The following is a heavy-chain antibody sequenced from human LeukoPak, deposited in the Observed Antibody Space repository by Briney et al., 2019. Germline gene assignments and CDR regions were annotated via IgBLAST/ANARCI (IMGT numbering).Heavy chain of an antibody. Sequence: GGSLRLSCAASGFTFSNAWMSWVRQAPGKGLEWVGRIKSKTDGGTTDYAAPVKGRFTISRDDSKNTLYLQMNSLKTEDTAVYYCTTDLIQHYPWRPRSQHYWGQGTLVTVSS. J-gene: IGHJ4*02. CDR1: GFTFSNAW. V-gene: IGHV3-15*01. CDR3: TTDLIQHYPWRPRSQHY. CDR2: IKSKTDGGTT. D-gene: IGHD3-10*01.